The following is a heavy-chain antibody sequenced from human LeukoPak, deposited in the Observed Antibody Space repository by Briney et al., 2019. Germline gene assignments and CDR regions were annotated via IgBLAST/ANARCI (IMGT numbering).Heavy chain of an antibody. CDR1: GGSISSYY. Sequence: PSETLSLTCTVSGGSISSYYWSWLRQPPGKGLEWIGYIYYSGSTNYNPSLKSRVTISVDTSKNQFSLKLSSVTAADTAVYYCARHSAHYYYYYGMDVWGQGTTVTVSS. V-gene: IGHV4-59*08. J-gene: IGHJ6*02. CDR2: IYYSGST. CDR3: ARHSAHYYYYYGMDV.